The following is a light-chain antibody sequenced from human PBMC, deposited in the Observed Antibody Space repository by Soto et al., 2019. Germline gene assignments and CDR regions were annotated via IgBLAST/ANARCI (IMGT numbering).Light chain of an antibody. CDR2: DAS. J-gene: IGKJ5*01. CDR3: QQRRNWPIT. CDR1: ESIRTY. Sequence: EIVLTQSPATLSLSPGERATLSCRASESIRTYLAWYQQKPGQAPRLLIYDASNRATGVPARFSGSGSGTDFTLTIDSLEPEDFAAYYCQQRRNWPITFGRGTRVEIK. V-gene: IGKV3-11*01.